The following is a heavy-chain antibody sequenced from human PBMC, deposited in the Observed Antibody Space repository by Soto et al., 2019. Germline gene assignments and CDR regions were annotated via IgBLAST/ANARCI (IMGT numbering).Heavy chain of an antibody. CDR3: ARDQERILSGSYYGGYGMDV. D-gene: IGHD1-26*01. CDR1: GYTFTGYY. CDR2: INPNSGGT. V-gene: IGHV1-2*02. J-gene: IGHJ6*02. Sequence: ASVKVSCKASGYTFTGYYMHWLRQSPGQGLEWMGWINPNSGGTNYAQKFQGRVTMTRDTSISTAYMELSRLRSDDTAVYYCARDQERILSGSYYGGYGMDVWGQGTTVTVSS.